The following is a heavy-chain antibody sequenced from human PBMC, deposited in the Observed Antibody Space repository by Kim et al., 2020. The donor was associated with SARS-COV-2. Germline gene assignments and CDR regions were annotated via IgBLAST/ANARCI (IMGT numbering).Heavy chain of an antibody. CDR2: IKSKTDGGTT. J-gene: IGHJ4*02. Sequence: GGSLRLSCAASGFTFSNAWMSWVRQAPGKGLEWVGRIKSKTDGGTTDYAAPVKGRFTISRDDSKNTLYLQMNSLKTEDTAVYYCTTDQKYYDILTGYSYFDYWGQGTLVIVSS. CDR1: GFTFSNAW. D-gene: IGHD3-9*01. CDR3: TTDQKYYDILTGYSYFDY. V-gene: IGHV3-15*01.